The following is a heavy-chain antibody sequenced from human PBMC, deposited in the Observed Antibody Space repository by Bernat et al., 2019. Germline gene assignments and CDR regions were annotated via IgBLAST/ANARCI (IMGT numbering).Heavy chain of an antibody. J-gene: IGHJ4*02. CDR2: INPISGGT. CDR1: GHTSIGYY. Sequence: QVQLVQSGAEVTKPGASVKVSCKASGHTSIGYYFHWVRQAPGQGLEWMGRINPISGGTNYAQKFQGRVAMTLHTSISTAYMDLSRPTSDDTAVYYCATGGDYEQFDHWGQGTLVTVSS. D-gene: IGHD2-21*02. V-gene: IGHV1-2*06. CDR3: ATGGDYEQFDH.